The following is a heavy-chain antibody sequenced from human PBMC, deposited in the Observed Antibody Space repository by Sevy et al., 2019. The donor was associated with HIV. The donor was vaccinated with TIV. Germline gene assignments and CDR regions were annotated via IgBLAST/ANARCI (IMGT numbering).Heavy chain of an antibody. Sequence: GGSLRLSCAASGFTFSAYWMSWVRQAPGKGLEWVATMKQDGSEKYYVDSVKGRLTISRDNAKNSLYLQVNSLRAEDTAVYYWGRGGVGGFSYSLDTWGQGTLVTVSS. J-gene: IGHJ5*02. CDR3: GRGGVGGFSYSLDT. V-gene: IGHV3-7*01. CDR2: MKQDGSEK. D-gene: IGHD5-18*01. CDR1: GFTFSAYW.